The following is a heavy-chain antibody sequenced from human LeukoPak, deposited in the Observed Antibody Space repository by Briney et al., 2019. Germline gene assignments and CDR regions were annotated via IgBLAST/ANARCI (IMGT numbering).Heavy chain of an antibody. V-gene: IGHV1-46*01. D-gene: IGHD2-2*01. CDR1: GYTFTSYY. CDR2: INPSGGST. J-gene: IGHJ3*02. Sequence: ASVKVSCKASGYTFTSYYMHWVRQAPGQGLEWMGIINPSGGSTSYAQKFQGRVTMTRDTSTSTVYMELSSLRSDDTAVYYCARPQLIVVVPAARNDAFDIWGQGTMVTVSS. CDR3: ARPQLIVVVPAARNDAFDI.